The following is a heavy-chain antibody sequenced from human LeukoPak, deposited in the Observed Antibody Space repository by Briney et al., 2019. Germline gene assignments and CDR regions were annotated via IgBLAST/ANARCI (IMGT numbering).Heavy chain of an antibody. V-gene: IGHV3-21*01. J-gene: IGHJ3*02. Sequence: GGSLRLSCAASGFTFSSYSMNWVRQAPGKGLEWVSSISSSSSYVYYADSVKGRFTISRDNAKNSLYLQMNSLRAEDTAVYYCARGSQTAFDIWGQGTMVTVSS. CDR3: ARGSQTAFDI. CDR1: GFTFSSYS. CDR2: ISSSSSYV.